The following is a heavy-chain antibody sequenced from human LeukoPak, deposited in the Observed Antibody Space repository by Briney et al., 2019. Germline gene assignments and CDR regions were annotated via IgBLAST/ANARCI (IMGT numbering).Heavy chain of an antibody. Sequence: PGTSLRLSCAASGFIFDDYVMHWVRHAPGKGLEWVSGITWNSGNIGYAGSVEGRFTISRDNAKNSLYLQMSSLRSEDTALYYCAKSRSPSWGTAGFDCWGQGTLVTVSS. CDR1: GFIFDDYV. D-gene: IGHD2-2*01. CDR3: AKSRSPSWGTAGFDC. J-gene: IGHJ4*02. CDR2: ITWNSGNI. V-gene: IGHV3-9*01.